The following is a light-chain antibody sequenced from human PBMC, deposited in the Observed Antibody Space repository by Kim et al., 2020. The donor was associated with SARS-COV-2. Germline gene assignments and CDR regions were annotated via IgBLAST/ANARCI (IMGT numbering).Light chain of an antibody. CDR1: QSVTSY. CDR3: QQYNNWPLT. CDR2: GPS. V-gene: IGKV3D-15*01. J-gene: IGKJ1*01. Sequence: EIVLTQSPATLSVSPGERATLSCRASQSVTSYLAWYKQRPGQAPRLLIYGPSNRATGIPARFSGSGSGTDFTLTISSLQSEDFAVYYCQQYNNWPLTFVQGTKVDIK.